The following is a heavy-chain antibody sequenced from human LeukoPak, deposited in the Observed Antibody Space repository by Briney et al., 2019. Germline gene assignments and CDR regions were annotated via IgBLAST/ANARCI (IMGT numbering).Heavy chain of an antibody. V-gene: IGHV3-30*02. CDR1: AFTFRSYG. CDR2: IRYHGSDK. D-gene: IGHD2-15*01. Sequence: GGSLRLSCAASAFTFRSYGMHWVRQAPGKGLEWVAFIRYHGSDKYYADSVKDRFTISRDNAKNSLYLQMNSLRAEDTAVYYCAREVMVVAATTFWYFDLWGRGTLVTVSS. CDR3: AREVMVVAATTFWYFDL. J-gene: IGHJ2*01.